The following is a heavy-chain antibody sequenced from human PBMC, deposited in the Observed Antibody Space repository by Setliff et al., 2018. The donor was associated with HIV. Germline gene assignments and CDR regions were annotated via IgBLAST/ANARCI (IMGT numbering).Heavy chain of an antibody. CDR3: TGALMLRGVIMGIDH. V-gene: IGHV4-38-2*02. CDR2: FFHSGTT. CDR1: GYSITSGYY. Sequence: NPSETLSLTCTASGYSITSGYYWAWIRQPPGKGLEWIGSFFHSGTTYQNPSLKSRVTISIDSSRNQLSLKLSSVTAADTAVYYGTGALMLRGVIMGIDHWGQGSLVTSPQ. D-gene: IGHD3-10*01. J-gene: IGHJ4*02.